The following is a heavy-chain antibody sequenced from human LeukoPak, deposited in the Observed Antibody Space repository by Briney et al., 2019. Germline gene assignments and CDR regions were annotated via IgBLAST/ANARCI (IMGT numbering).Heavy chain of an antibody. CDR3: ARVLPSDY. CDR1: GYIFTGND. V-gene: IGHV1-2*02. CDR2: INPNSGGT. D-gene: IGHD2/OR15-2a*01. Sequence: GASVKVSCKASGYIFTGNDMHWVRQAPGQGLEWMGWINPNSGGTNYAQKFQGRVTMTRDTSISTAYMELSRLTSGDTAIYYCARVLPSDYWGQGTLVTVSS. J-gene: IGHJ4*02.